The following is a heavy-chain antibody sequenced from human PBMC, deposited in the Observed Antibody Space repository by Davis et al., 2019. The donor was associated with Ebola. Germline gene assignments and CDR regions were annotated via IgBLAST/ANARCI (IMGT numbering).Heavy chain of an antibody. V-gene: IGHV1-46*01. J-gene: IGHJ5*02. CDR3: ARGKWFDP. CDR2: INPRGGST. CDR1: GYIFTSYF. Sequence: ASVKVSCKASGYIFTSYFMHWVRQAPGQGLEWMGMINPRGGSTSYAQKFQGRVTLTADKATNTAYMELSGLRFDDTAVYYCARGKWFDPWGQGTLVSVTS.